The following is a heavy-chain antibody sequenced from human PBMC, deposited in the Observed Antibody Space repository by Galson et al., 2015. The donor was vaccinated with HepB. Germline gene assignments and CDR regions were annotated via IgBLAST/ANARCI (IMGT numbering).Heavy chain of an antibody. CDR2: IKQDGSEK. V-gene: IGHV3-7*03. J-gene: IGHJ4*02. CDR3: ARDSPYYDSSAYYFRY. D-gene: IGHD3-22*01. Sequence: SLRLSCEASGFTLSRYWMSWVRQAPGKGLVWVANIKQDGSEKSYVDSVKGRFTISRDNAQNSLFLEMNSLRAEDTAIYFCARDSPYYDSSAYYFRYWGQGTLVTVSS. CDR1: GFTLSRYW.